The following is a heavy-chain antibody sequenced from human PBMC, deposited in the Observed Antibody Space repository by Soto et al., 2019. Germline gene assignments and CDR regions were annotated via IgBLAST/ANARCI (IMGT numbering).Heavy chain of an antibody. J-gene: IGHJ4*02. CDR3: AGDPGHYGSGSYYTH. V-gene: IGHV1-69*08. CDR1: GGTFSSYT. CDR2: IIPILGIT. D-gene: IGHD3-10*01. Sequence: QLVQSGAEVKKPGSSVKVSCKASGGTFSSYTIIWVRQAPGQGLEWMGKIIPILGITNYAQKFQGRVTITAYKSTSTAYMELSSLRSEDTALYYCAGDPGHYGSGSYYTHWGQGTLVTVSS.